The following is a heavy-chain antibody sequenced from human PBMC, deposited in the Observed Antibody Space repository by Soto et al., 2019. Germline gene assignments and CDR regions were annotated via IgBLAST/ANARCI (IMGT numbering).Heavy chain of an antibody. CDR1: GGTFSSYA. D-gene: IGHD2-2*01. CDR2: IIPISETT. Sequence: QVQLVQSGAEVKKPGSSVKVSCKASGGTFSSYAISWVRQAPGQGLEWMGGIIPISETTNYAQKFQGRFTITADESKSTAYMELSSLRSEDTAVYYCARSQGSSTSLEIYYYYYYGMDVWCQGTTVTVSS. V-gene: IGHV1-69*01. J-gene: IGHJ6*02. CDR3: ARSQGSSTSLEIYYYYYYGMDV.